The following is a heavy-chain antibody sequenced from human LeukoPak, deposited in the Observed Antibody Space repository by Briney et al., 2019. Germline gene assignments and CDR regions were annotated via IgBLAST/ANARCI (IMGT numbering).Heavy chain of an antibody. J-gene: IGHJ6*03. D-gene: IGHD6-13*01. V-gene: IGHV1-2*02. CDR2: INPNSGGT. CDR3: ARDSDGYCSSWYYYYYMDV. CDR1: GYTFTGYY. Sequence: VKVSCKASGYTFTGYYMHWVRQAPGQGLEWMGWINPNSGGTNYTQKFQGRVTMTRDTSISTAYMELSRLRSDDTAVYYCARDSDGYCSSWYYYYYMDVWGKGTTVTISS.